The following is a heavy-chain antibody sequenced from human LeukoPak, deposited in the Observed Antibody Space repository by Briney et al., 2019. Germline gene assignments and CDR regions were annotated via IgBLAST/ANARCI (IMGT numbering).Heavy chain of an antibody. V-gene: IGHV3-23*01. CDR2: IGGSGGTT. Sequence: GGSLRLSCAGSGFTFDDYALSWVRQAPGKGLEWVSAIGGSGGTTFYADSVKGRFTLSRDNSKNTVYLQMDSLRAEDTAIYFCAKLVREYETPFGNWGQGTLVTVSS. J-gene: IGHJ4*02. CDR3: AKLVREYETPFGN. CDR1: GFTFDDYA. D-gene: IGHD3-3*01.